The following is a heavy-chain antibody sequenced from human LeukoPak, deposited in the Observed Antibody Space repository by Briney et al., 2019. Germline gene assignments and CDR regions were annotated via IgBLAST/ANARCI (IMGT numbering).Heavy chain of an antibody. D-gene: IGHD6-13*01. CDR2: VSPSSSTM. J-gene: IGHJ4*02. CDR1: GFTFSSYG. Sequence: PGRSLRLSCAASGFTFSSYGMYWVRQAPGKGLEWVSYVSPSSSTMFYADSVKGRFTISRDNAKNSLYLHMNSLRDEDMAVYYCARAAYNSSPDCWGQGTLVTVSS. V-gene: IGHV3-48*02. CDR3: ARAAYNSSPDC.